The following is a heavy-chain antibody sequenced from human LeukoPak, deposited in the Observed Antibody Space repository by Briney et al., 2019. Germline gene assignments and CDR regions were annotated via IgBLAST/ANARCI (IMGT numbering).Heavy chain of an antibody. D-gene: IGHD1-7*01. CDR1: GYTFTSYD. CDR2: MNPNSGGT. V-gene: IGHV1-2*02. CDR3: ARSGSLELPEDY. Sequence: ASVKVSCKASGYTFTSYDINWVRQATGQGLEWMGWMNPNSGGTNYAQKFQGRVTMTRDTSISTAYMELSRLRSDDTAVYYCARSGSLELPEDYWGQGTLVTVSS. J-gene: IGHJ4*02.